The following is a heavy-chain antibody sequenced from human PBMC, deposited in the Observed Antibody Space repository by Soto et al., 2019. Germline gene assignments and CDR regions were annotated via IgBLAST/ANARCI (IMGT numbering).Heavy chain of an antibody. J-gene: IGHJ4*02. D-gene: IGHD3-3*01. CDR3: VKGSDVARQELDY. Sequence: QVQLVESGGGVVQPGRSLRLSCAASGFTFSNFGMHWGRQAPGKGLEWGAAISSDGSDKYYSDSVKGRFTISRDNSKTTLFLQMNSLRVEDTAVYYCVKGSDVARQELDYWGQGTLVTVSS. CDR1: GFTFSNFG. CDR2: ISSDGSDK. V-gene: IGHV3-30*18.